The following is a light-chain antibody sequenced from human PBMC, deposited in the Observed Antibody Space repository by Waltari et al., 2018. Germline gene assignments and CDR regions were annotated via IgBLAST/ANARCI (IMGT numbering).Light chain of an antibody. CDR2: NIN. Sequence: QSALTQPRSVSGSPGQSVTISCTRTSSDIGDYNYVSWYQHYPDKAPKLIIYNINKRPSGVPDRFSGSKSGNTASLTISGLQAEDEADYYCCSYVGSNIYWVFGGGTKLTVL. V-gene: IGLV2-11*01. CDR1: SSDIGDYNY. CDR3: CSYVGSNIYWV. J-gene: IGLJ3*02.